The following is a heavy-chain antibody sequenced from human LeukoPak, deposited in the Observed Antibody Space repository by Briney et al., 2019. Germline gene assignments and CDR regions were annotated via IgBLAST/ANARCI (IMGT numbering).Heavy chain of an antibody. CDR2: IKTDGSST. J-gene: IGHJ3*02. V-gene: IGHV3-74*01. CDR1: GFSFSSYW. Sequence: GGSLILSCAPSGFSFSSYWMHWVRQAPGKGLEWVSRIKTDGSSTSYADSVRGRFTISRDNAKNTLYLQMNSLRAEDTAVYYCARDPHNYQISGYQEAFDIWGQGTMVAVSS. D-gene: IGHD5-12*01. CDR3: ARDPHNYQISGYQEAFDI.